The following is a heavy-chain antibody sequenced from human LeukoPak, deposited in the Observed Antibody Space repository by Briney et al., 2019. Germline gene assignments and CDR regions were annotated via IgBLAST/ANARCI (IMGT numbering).Heavy chain of an antibody. CDR1: GGTFSSYA. D-gene: IGHD2-21*02. CDR3: ARLCGGDCYDDY. CDR2: IIPIFGIA. V-gene: IGHV1-69*04. J-gene: IGHJ4*02. Sequence: ASVKVSCKASGGTFSSYAISWVRQAPGQGLEWMGRIIPIFGIANYAQKFQGRVTITADKSTSTAYMELSSLRSEDTAVYYCARLCGGDCYDDYWGQGTLVTVSS.